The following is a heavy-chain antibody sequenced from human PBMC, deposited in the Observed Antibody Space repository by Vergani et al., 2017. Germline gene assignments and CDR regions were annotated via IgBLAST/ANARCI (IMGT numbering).Heavy chain of an antibody. CDR1: GGSISSSSYY. D-gene: IGHD1-7*01. J-gene: IGHJ6*03. CDR3: ARERAGFEGSGTRSRTGDYYYYMDV. CDR2: IYYSGST. V-gene: IGHV4-39*02. Sequence: QLQLQESGPGLVKPSEPLSLTCTVSGGSISSSSYYWGWIRPPPGKGLEWIGSIYYSGSTYYNPSLKSRVTISVDTSKNQFSLKLSSVTAADTAVYYCARERAGFEGSGTRSRTGDYYYYMDVWGKGTTVTVSS.